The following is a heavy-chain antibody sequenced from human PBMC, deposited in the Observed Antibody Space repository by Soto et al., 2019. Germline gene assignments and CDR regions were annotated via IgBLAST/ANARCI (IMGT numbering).Heavy chain of an antibody. Sequence: SETLSLTCSVSGASITDSFWSWIRQPPGGKLEWIGYISYTGYTKYNPSLSSPVSLSKDTSKNQISLTVYSVTAADTAVYYCAKLDAQTGELSAMDTFHICGQGSPVT. CDR2: ISYTGYT. D-gene: IGHD5-18*01. CDR1: GASITDSF. J-gene: IGHJ3*02. CDR3: AKLDAQTGELSAMDTFHI. V-gene: IGHV4-59*12.